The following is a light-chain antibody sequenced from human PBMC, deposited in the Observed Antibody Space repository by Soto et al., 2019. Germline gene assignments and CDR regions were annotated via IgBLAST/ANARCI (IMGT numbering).Light chain of an antibody. Sequence: SYELTQPLSVSVAPGQTTTIACGGSGIGSKNVQWYQQKGGQAPVLVIYRDTNRPSGIPERFSGSNSGNTATLTISGAQAGDEADYYCQVWDSGTFVIFGGGTQLTVL. CDR1: GIGSKN. CDR2: RDT. CDR3: QVWDSGTFVI. V-gene: IGLV3-9*01. J-gene: IGLJ2*01.